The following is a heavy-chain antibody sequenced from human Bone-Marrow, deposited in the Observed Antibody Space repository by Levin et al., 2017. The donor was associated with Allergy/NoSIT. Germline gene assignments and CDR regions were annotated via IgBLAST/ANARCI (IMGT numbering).Heavy chain of an antibody. Sequence: ASVKVSCKASGYTFTSYGISWVRQAPGQGLEWMGWISAYNGNTNYAQKLQGRVTMTTDTSTSTAYMELRSLRSDDTAVYYCARVGYIRYFDGLSLGAGDYWGQGTLVTVSS. CDR1: GYTFTSYG. V-gene: IGHV1-18*01. J-gene: IGHJ4*02. CDR3: ARVGYIRYFDGLSLGAGDY. D-gene: IGHD3-9*01. CDR2: ISAYNGNT.